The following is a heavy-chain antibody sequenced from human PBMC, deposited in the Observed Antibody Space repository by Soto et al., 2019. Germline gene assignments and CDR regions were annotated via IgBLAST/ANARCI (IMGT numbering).Heavy chain of an antibody. V-gene: IGHV1-46*01. J-gene: IGHJ5*02. CDR1: GYTFTSYY. Sequence: GTSVKVSCKASGYTFTSYYMHWARQAPGQGLEWMGIINPSGGSTSYAQKLQGRVTMTTDTSTSTAYMELRSLRSDDTAVYYCARVLVEYCSSTSCYDNWFDPWGQGTLVTVSS. CDR3: ARVLVEYCSSTSCYDNWFDP. CDR2: INPSGGST. D-gene: IGHD2-2*01.